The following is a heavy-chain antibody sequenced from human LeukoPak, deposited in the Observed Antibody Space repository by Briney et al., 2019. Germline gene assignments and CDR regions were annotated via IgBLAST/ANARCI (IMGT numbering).Heavy chain of an antibody. CDR3: ARERVTLGMDV. Sequence: ASVKVSCKASGYTFTDYYLHWVRQAPGQGLEWMGWISAYNGNTNYAQKLQGRVTMTTDTSTSTAYMELRSLRSDDTAVYYCARERVTLGMDVWGQGTTVTVSS. CDR2: ISAYNGNT. J-gene: IGHJ6*02. D-gene: IGHD2-21*02. V-gene: IGHV1-18*04. CDR1: GYTFTDYY.